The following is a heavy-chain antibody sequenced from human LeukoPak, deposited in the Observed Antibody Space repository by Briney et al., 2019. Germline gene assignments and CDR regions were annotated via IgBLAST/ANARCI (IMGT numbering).Heavy chain of an antibody. Sequence: SETVSLTCTVSGGSISSGGYYWSWIRQHPGKGLEWIGYIYYSGSTYYNPSLKSRVTISVDTSKNQFSLKLSSVTAADTAVYYCARVSYGDLDYWGQGTLVTVSS. CDR2: IYYSGST. V-gene: IGHV4-31*03. J-gene: IGHJ4*02. D-gene: IGHD4-17*01. CDR3: ARVSYGDLDY. CDR1: GGSISSGGYY.